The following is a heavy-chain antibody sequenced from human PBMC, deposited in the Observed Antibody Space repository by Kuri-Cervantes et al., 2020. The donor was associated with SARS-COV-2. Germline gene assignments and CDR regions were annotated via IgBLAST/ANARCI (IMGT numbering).Heavy chain of an antibody. J-gene: IGHJ5*02. V-gene: IGHV1-2*02. CDR2: INPNSGGT. CDR1: GYTFTGYY. CDR3: ARAMMGSPPPVWFDP. Sequence: ASVKVSCKASGYTFTGYYMHWVRQAPGQGLEWMGWINPNSGGTNYAQKLQGRVTMTTDTSTSTAYMELRSLRSDDTAVYYCARAMMGSPPPVWFDPWGQGTLVTVSS. D-gene: IGHD3-16*01.